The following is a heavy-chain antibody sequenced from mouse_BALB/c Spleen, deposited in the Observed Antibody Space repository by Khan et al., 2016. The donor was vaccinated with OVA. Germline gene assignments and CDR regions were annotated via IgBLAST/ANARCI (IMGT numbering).Heavy chain of an antibody. CDR1: GYSITSGYA. J-gene: IGHJ2*01. Sequence: QLEESGPGLVKPSQSLSLTCTVTGYSITSGYAWNWIRQFPGNKLEWMGYISYSGGTSYNPSLKSRLSITRDTSTNQFFLQLNSVTTEDTATYYCARGNYYGYYFDYWGQGTTLTVSS. CDR3: ARGNYYGYYFDY. D-gene: IGHD1-1*01. CDR2: ISYSGGT. V-gene: IGHV3-2*02.